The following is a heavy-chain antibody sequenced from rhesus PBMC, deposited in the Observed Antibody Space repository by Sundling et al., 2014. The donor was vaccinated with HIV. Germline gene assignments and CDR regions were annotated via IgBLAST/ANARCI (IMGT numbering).Heavy chain of an antibody. V-gene: IGHV4-173*01. J-gene: IGHJ4*01. CDR1: GGSITTNY. CDR3: ARVHCSGIHCYEYFDF. CDR2: ISGTSGSP. D-gene: IGHD2-27*01. Sequence: QVQLQESGPGLVKPSETLSLTCAVSGGSITTNYWSWIRQPPGKGLEWIGRISGTSGSPDYNPSLKSRVTISTDTSKNQFSLKLSSVTAADTAVYYCARVHCSGIHCYEYFDFWGQGVLVTVSS.